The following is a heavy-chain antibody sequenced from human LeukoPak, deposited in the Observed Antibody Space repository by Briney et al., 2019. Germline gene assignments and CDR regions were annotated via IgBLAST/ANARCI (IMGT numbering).Heavy chain of an antibody. V-gene: IGHV3-30*03. CDR3: ARDSYGYDY. D-gene: IGHD5-18*01. Sequence: GGSLRLSCAASGFTFSSYGMHWVRQAPGKGLEWVAVISYVGSNKYYADSVKGRFTISRDNSKNTLYLQMNSLRAEDTAVYYCARDSYGYDYWGQGTLVTVSS. CDR1: GFTFSSYG. J-gene: IGHJ4*02. CDR2: ISYVGSNK.